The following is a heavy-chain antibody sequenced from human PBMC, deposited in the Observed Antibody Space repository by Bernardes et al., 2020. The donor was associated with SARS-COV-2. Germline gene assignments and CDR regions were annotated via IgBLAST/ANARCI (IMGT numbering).Heavy chain of an antibody. Sequence: ASEKVSCKASGYTFTGYYMHWVRQAPGQGLEWMGLINPKSGGTNYTQKFQGRVTLTRDTSISTAYMELSRLRSDDTAVYYCARGSYNFWSGYLFDPWGQGTLVTVSS. CDR1: GYTFTGYY. CDR3: ARGSYNFWSGYLFDP. V-gene: IGHV1-2*02. D-gene: IGHD3-3*01. CDR2: INPKSGGT. J-gene: IGHJ5*02.